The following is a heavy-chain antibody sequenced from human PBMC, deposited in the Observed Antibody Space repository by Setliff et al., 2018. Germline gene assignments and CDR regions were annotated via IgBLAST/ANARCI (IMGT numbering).Heavy chain of an antibody. CDR2: IYPGDSDT. D-gene: IGHD2-15*01. V-gene: IGHV5-51*01. CDR1: GYTLTNYW. CDR3: ARLTPETDFDY. J-gene: IGHJ4*02. Sequence: PGESLTICCKGSGYTLTNYWIGWVRQMPGKGLEWMGAIYPGDSDTRHSPSFQGQVTISADKSISTVYLQWSSLKASDTAIYYCARLTPETDFDYWGPGTLVTVSS.